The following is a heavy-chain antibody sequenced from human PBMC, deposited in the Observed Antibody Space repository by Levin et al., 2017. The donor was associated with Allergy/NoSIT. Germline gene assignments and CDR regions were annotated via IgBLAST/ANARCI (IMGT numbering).Heavy chain of an antibody. V-gene: IGHV1-18*01. CDR2: ISAYNVNT. CDR3: ARWDSGSWTWDFDY. Sequence: ASVKVSCKASGYTFTNYGIIWVRQAPGQGLEWMGWISAYNVNTNYAQTLQGRVTITTDTFTSTAYMELRSLRSDDTAVYYCARWDSGSWTWDFDYWGQGTLVTVSS. CDR1: GYTFTNYG. J-gene: IGHJ4*02. D-gene: IGHD3-10*01.